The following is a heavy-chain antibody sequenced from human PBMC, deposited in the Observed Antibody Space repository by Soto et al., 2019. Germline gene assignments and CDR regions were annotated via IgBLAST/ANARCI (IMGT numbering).Heavy chain of an antibody. D-gene: IGHD2-2*01. Sequence: GGSLRLSCAASGFTFSSYGMHWVRQAPGKGLEGVAVIWYDGSNKYYADSVKGRFTISRDNSKNTLYLQMNSLRAEDTAVYYCARDWKCAYCSGTSLRYAFDIWGQGTMVTVSS. CDR1: GFTFSSYG. J-gene: IGHJ3*02. V-gene: IGHV3-33*01. CDR3: ARDWKCAYCSGTSLRYAFDI. CDR2: IWYDGSNK.